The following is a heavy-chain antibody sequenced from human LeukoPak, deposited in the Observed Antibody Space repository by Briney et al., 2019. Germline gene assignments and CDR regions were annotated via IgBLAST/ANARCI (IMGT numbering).Heavy chain of an antibody. Sequence: ASVKVSCKASGFTFTDYYMHWVRQAPGQGLEWMGWISAYNGNTNYAQKLQGRVTMTTDTSTSTAYMELRSLRSDDTAVYYCASFNSSSWCWGQGTLVTVSS. CDR1: GFTFTDYY. V-gene: IGHV1-18*04. CDR3: ASFNSSSWC. D-gene: IGHD6-13*01. J-gene: IGHJ4*02. CDR2: ISAYNGNT.